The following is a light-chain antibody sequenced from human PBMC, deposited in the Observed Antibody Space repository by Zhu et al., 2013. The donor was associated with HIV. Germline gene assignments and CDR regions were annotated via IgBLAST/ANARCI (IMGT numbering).Light chain of an antibody. V-gene: IGKV3-11*01. CDR3: QHRSTWPYT. Sequence: EIVLTQSPATLALSPGERATLSCRASQSVRSYLAWYQQKVGQAPRLLIYDASNRAAGIPDRFSGSGSGTDFTLTISSLEREDFAVYFCQHRSTWPYTFGQGTKLEIK. CDR1: QSVRSY. CDR2: DAS. J-gene: IGKJ2*01.